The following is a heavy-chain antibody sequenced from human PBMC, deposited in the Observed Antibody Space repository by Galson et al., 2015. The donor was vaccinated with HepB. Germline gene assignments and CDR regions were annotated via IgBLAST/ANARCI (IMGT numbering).Heavy chain of an antibody. CDR2: ISWDGGST. V-gene: IGHV3-43*01. J-gene: IGHJ6*02. CDR1: GFTVDDYT. D-gene: IGHD4-17*01. CDR3: AKDISPRWHDGDHYYYGMDV. Sequence: SLRLSCAASGFTVDDYTMHWVRQAPGKGLEWVSLISWDGGSTYYADSVKGRFTISRDNSKNSLYLQMNSLRTEDTALYYCAKDISPRWHDGDHYYYGMDVWGQGTTVTVSS.